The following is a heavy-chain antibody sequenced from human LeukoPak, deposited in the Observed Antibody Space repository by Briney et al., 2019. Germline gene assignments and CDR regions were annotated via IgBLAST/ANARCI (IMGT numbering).Heavy chain of an antibody. D-gene: IGHD3-22*01. CDR2: IFYDGTNP. J-gene: IGHJ4*02. V-gene: IGHV3-30*03. CDR1: VFTFTHYG. Sequence: GRSLTLSCTASVFTFTHYGMRWVRQTPGQGLEWVGLIFYDGTNPYYSDSVRGRFIVSTDKSTNTAYMQMSSVRAEDTAVYYCARDPRGPAGYDSTARASFDYWGQGTLVTVSS. CDR3: ARDPRGPAGYDSTARASFDY.